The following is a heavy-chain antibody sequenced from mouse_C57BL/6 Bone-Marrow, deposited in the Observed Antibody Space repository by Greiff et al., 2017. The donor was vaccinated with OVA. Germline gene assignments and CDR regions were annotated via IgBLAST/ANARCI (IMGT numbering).Heavy chain of an antibody. V-gene: IGHV1-42*01. D-gene: IGHD4-1*01. J-gene: IGHJ3*01. Sequence: VQLQQSGPELVKPGASVKISCKASGYSFTGYYMNWVKQSPEKSLEWIGEFNPSTGGTTYNQKFKAKATLTVDKSSSTAYMQLKSLTSEDSAVYYCARGGTSPCAYWGQGTLVTVSA. CDR1: GYSFTGYY. CDR2: FNPSTGGT. CDR3: ARGGTSPCAY.